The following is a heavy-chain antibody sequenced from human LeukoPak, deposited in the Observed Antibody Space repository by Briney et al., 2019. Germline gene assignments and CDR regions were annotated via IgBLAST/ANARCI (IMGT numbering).Heavy chain of an antibody. Sequence: SETLSLTCTVSGNSISSYYWSWIRQPAGKGLEWIGRIYTSGSTNYNPSLKSRVTMSVNTSKNQFSLSLSSVTAADTAFYYCARETTGLARYFDYWGQGTLVTVSS. CDR1: GNSISSYY. CDR3: ARETTGLARYFDY. D-gene: IGHD4-11*01. V-gene: IGHV4-4*07. J-gene: IGHJ4*02. CDR2: IYTSGST.